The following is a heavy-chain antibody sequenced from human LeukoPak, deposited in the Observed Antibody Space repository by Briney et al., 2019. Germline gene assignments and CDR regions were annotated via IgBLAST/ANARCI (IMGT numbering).Heavy chain of an antibody. Sequence: GGSLRLSCAASGFTFSSYAMHWVRQAPGKGLEYVSAISSNGGSTYYANSVKGRFTISRDNSKNTLYLQMGSLRAEDMAVYYCARGRTAAPYYYGMDVWGQGTTVTVSS. J-gene: IGHJ6*02. V-gene: IGHV3-64*01. CDR1: GFTFSSYA. CDR2: ISSNGGST. D-gene: IGHD2-2*01. CDR3: ARGRTAAPYYYGMDV.